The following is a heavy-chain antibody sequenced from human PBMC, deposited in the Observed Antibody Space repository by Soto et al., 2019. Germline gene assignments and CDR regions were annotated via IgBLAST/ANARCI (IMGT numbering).Heavy chain of an antibody. V-gene: IGHV3-7*03. CDR1: GFTFINYW. D-gene: IGHD3-10*02. CDR3: ARKLYYYVTWPMGALDP. J-gene: IGHJ5*02. Sequence: GGSLRLSCTASGFTFINYWMSWVRQAPGKGLEWVANIRQDGREEYYVDSVTGRFTISRDNAKNSLCPQMGSPMAEDSAVYFCARKLYYYVTWPMGALDPWCQATLVTV. CDR2: IRQDGREE.